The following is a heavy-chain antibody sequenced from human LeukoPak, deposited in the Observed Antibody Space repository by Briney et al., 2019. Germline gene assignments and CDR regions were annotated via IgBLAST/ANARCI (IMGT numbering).Heavy chain of an antibody. CDR3: ARGRWLQPWGYFDY. Sequence: VASVKVSCKASGGTFSRYAISWVRQAPGQGLEWMGGIIPIFGTANYAQKFRGRVTITTDESTSTAYVELSSLRSEDTAVYYCARGRWLQPWGYFDYWGRGTLVTVSS. D-gene: IGHD5-24*01. V-gene: IGHV1-69*05. J-gene: IGHJ4*02. CDR2: IIPIFGTA. CDR1: GGTFSRYA.